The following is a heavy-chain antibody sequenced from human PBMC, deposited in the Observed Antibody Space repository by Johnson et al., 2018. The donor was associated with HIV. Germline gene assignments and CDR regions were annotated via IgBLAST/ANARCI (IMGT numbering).Heavy chain of an antibody. CDR1: GFTFSNYA. CDR3: ARVMAGSSGYRAFDI. V-gene: IGHV3-33*08. J-gene: IGHJ3*02. Sequence: QVQLVESGGGLVQPGGSLRLSCAASGFTFSNYAMSWVRQAPGKGLEWVAVIWYDGSNTYYADSVKGRFTISRDNAKNSLYLQMNSLRAEDTALYYCARVMAGSSGYRAFDIGGQGTMVTVSS. D-gene: IGHD3-22*01. CDR2: IWYDGSNT.